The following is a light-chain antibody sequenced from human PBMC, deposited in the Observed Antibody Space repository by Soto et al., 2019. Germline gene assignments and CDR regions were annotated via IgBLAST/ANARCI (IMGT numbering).Light chain of an antibody. V-gene: IGKV3-11*01. CDR1: QSVSY. J-gene: IGKJ1*01. CDR2: DTS. CDR3: QQRGNWPWT. Sequence: EVVLTQSPVTLSLSLGATATLSCRASQSVSYLAWYQQKPGQAPRLLIYDTSNRATGIPARFSGGGSGTDFTLVISSLEPEDFAVYFCQQRGNWPWTFGQGTKVEIK.